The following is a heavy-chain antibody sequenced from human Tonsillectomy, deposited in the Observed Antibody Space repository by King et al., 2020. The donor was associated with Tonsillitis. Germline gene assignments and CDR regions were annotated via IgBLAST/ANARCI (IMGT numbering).Heavy chain of an antibody. Sequence: VQLQESGPGLVKPSETLSLTCTVSDGSISSYYWSWIRQPPGKGLEWIGYIYYSGSTNYNPSLKSRVTISVDTSKNQFSLKLSSVTAADTAVYYCARVDGAVGYFDYWGQGTLVTVSS. D-gene: IGHD1-26*01. CDR2: IYYSGST. V-gene: IGHV4-59*01. J-gene: IGHJ4*02. CDR3: ARVDGAVGYFDY. CDR1: DGSISSYY.